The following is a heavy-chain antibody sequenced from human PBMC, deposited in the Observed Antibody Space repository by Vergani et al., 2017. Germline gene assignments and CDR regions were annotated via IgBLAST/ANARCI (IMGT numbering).Heavy chain of an antibody. D-gene: IGHD6-19*01. CDR3: ARDGKAVAGTPDY. J-gene: IGHJ4*02. V-gene: IGHV3-33*01. CDR2: IWYDGSNK. Sequence: QVQLVESGGGVVQPGRSLRLSCAASGFTFSSYGMHWVRQAPGKGLEWVAVIWYDGSNKYYADSVKGRFNISRDNSKNTLYLQMNRLRAEDTAVYYCARDGKAVAGTPDYWGQGTLVTVSS. CDR1: GFTFSSYG.